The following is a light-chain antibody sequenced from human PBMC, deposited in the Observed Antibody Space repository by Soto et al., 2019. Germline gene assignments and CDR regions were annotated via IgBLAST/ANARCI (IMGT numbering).Light chain of an antibody. CDR3: EAWDDSLNGWV. Sequence: QSVLTQPPSVSEAPRQRVTISCSGSRSNVGDNAVNWYQQLPGKAPKLLIYYDDLLTSGVSDRFSGSKSGTSASLAINGLQSEDEGDYYCEAWDDSLNGWVFGGGTKLTVL. V-gene: IGLV1-36*01. CDR2: YDD. CDR1: RSNVGDNA. J-gene: IGLJ3*02.